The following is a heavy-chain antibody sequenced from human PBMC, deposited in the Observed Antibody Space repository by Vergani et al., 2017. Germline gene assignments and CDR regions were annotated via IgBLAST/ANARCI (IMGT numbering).Heavy chain of an antibody. CDR3: ARDRLRGYYYDSSGYFLDY. CDR2: IIPIFGTA. Sequence: QVQLVQSGAEVKKPGSSVKVSCKASGGTFSSYAISWVRQAPGQGLEWMGGIIPIFGTANYAQKFQGRVTITADESTSTAYMELSSLRSEDTAVYYCARDRLRGYYYDSSGYFLDYWGQGTLVTVSS. CDR1: GGTFSSYA. D-gene: IGHD3-22*01. J-gene: IGHJ4*02. V-gene: IGHV1-69*01.